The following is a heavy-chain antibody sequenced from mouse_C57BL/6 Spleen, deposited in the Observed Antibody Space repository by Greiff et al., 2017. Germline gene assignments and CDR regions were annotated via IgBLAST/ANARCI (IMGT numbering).Heavy chain of an antibody. CDR3: AATPNWSYAMDY. Sequence: QVQLQQPGAELVKPGASVKLSCKASGYTFTSYWMHWVKQRPGQGLAWIGMIHPNSGRTNYNEKFKSKATLTVDKSSSTAYMQLSSLTSEDSAVYYCAATPNWSYAMDYWGQGTSVTVSS. V-gene: IGHV1-64*01. CDR1: GYTFTSYW. CDR2: IHPNSGRT. J-gene: IGHJ4*01. D-gene: IGHD4-1*01.